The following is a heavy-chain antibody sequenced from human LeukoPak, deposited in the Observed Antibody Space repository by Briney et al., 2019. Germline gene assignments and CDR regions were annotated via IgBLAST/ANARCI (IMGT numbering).Heavy chain of an antibody. J-gene: IGHJ3*01. CDR2: VFHSGST. D-gene: IGHD3-22*01. CDR3: VGQGYLVLMQAGFDL. V-gene: IGHV4-39*07. CDR1: GGSISSGGYY. Sequence: PSETLSLTCTVSGGSISSGGYYWGWIRQPPGKGLEWIGSVFHSGSTYHNPSLKGRVTISLDRSNNQFSLELTSVTAADTAVYHCVGQGYLVLMQAGFDLWGQGTMVSVSA.